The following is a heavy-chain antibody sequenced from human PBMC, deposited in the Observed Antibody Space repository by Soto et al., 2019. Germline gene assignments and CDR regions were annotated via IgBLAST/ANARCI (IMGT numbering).Heavy chain of an antibody. J-gene: IGHJ5*02. Sequence: EVQLLESGGGLIQPGGSLRLSCVASGVTFSTFAMSWVRQAPGKGLEWVSGFNDNTGNTYYADAVKGRFTISRDNSKNAWYLQINSLRVKDTAVYYCPKWRNLFDPWGQGTMVTVSS. CDR1: GVTFSTFA. CDR2: FNDNTGNT. V-gene: IGHV3-23*01. CDR3: PKWRNLFDP.